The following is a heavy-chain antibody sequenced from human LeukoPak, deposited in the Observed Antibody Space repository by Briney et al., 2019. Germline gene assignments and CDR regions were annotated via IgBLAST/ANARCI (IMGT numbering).Heavy chain of an antibody. CDR3: ARGTGGSHLKYYFDY. V-gene: IGHV1-69*13. Sequence: ASVKVSCKASGGTFSSYAISWVRQAPGQGLEWMGGIIPIFGTANYAQKFQGRVTITADESTSAAYMELSSLRSEDTAVYYCARGTGGSHLKYYFDYWGQGTLVTVSS. CDR2: IIPIFGTA. D-gene: IGHD1-26*01. CDR1: GGTFSSYA. J-gene: IGHJ4*02.